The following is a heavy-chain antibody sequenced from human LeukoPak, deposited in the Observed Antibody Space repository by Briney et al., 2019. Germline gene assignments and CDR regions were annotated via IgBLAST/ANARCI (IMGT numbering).Heavy chain of an antibody. Sequence: GGSLRLSCAASGFTFSDAWMSWVRQAPGKGLEWVGRFKSKTDGGTTDYAAPVKGRFTISRDDSKNTLYLQMNSLKTEDTAVYYCTTGVFPLVWGQGTMVTVSS. V-gene: IGHV3-15*01. D-gene: IGHD2-8*01. CDR3: TTGVFPLV. CDR2: FKSKTDGGTT. CDR1: GFTFSDAW. J-gene: IGHJ3*01.